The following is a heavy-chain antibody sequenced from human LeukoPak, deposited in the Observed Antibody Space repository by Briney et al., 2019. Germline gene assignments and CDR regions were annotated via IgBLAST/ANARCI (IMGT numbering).Heavy chain of an antibody. CDR2: IKQDGSEK. V-gene: IGHV3-7*04. Sequence: GGSLRLSCAASGFTFSSYAMHWVRQAPGKGLEWVANIKQDGSEKYYVDSVKGRFIISRDNARNSLYLQMSSLRVEDTAVYYCGGGVTWGQGTLVTVSS. CDR1: GFTFSSYA. CDR3: GGGVT. D-gene: IGHD5-18*01. J-gene: IGHJ4*02.